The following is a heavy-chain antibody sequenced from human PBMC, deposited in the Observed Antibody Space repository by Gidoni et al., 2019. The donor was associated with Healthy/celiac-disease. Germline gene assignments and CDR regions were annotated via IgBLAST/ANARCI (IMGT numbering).Heavy chain of an antibody. CDR3: ASVYYYDSSGYYSYDFDI. CDR2: ISSSSRTI. CDR1: GFTFIRYS. J-gene: IGHJ3*02. Sequence: EVQLVESGGGLVQPGGSLRLSCSASGFTFIRYSMNWVRQAPGKGREWVSYISSSSRTISDTDAVKGRLTIARDNAKNTLYLQMYSLRDEDTAVYYCASVYYYDSSGYYSYDFDIWGQGTMVTVSS. V-gene: IGHV3-48*02. D-gene: IGHD3-22*01.